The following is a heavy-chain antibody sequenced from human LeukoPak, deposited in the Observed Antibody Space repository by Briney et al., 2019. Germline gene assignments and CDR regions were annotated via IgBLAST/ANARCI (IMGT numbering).Heavy chain of an antibody. V-gene: IGHV3-23*01. CDR3: ARRGYSGYSPLDS. Sequence: GGSLRLSCAASGFTCSTYVMSWVRQAPGKGLEWLSLILHNGDSTYYADSVKGRFTISRDNSKNTLYLQMNSLRAEDTAVYYCARRGYSGYSPLDSWGQGTLVTVSS. D-gene: IGHD5-12*01. CDR1: GFTCSTYV. CDR2: ILHNGDST. J-gene: IGHJ4*02.